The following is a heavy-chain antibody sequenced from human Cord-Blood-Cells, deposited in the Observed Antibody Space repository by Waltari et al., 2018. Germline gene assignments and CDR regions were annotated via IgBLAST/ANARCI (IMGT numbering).Heavy chain of an antibody. CDR1: GYTLTGYY. J-gene: IGHJ3*02. V-gene: IGHV1-2*04. Sequence: QVKLVKSGAEGKKPGASVKVSCTASGYTLTGYYMPWVRQAPGQGLEWMGWINPNSGGTNYAQKLQGWVTMTRDTSISTAYMELSRLRSDDTAVYYCARGALWFRELKDAFDIWGQGTMVTVSS. CDR2: INPNSGGT. CDR3: ARGALWFRELKDAFDI. D-gene: IGHD3-10*01.